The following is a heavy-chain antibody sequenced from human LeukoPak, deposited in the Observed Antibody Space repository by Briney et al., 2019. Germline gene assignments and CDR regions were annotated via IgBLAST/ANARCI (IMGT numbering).Heavy chain of an antibody. J-gene: IGHJ4*02. CDR1: GYTFTGYY. V-gene: IGHV1-2*02. Sequence: ASVTVSCKASGYTFTGYYMHWVRQAPGQGLEWMGWINPNSGGTNYAQKFQGRVTMTRDTSISTAYMELSRLRSDDTAVYYCARVVRGVIIVFDYWGQGTLVTVSS. CDR3: ARVVRGVIIVFDY. CDR2: INPNSGGT. D-gene: IGHD3-10*01.